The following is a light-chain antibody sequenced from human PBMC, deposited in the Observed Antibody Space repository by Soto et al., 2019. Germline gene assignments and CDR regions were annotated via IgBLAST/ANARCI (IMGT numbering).Light chain of an antibody. CDR2: WAS. CDR1: QSVLYNSNNKNY. J-gene: IGKJ1*01. V-gene: IGKV4-1*01. Sequence: DIVRTQSPDSLAVSLGERATINCKSSQSVLYNSNNKNYLAWYQQKPGQPPKLLIYWASTRESGVPDRFSGSGSGTDFTLTISSLQAEDVAVYYCQQYYATPQAFGQGTRVEIK. CDR3: QQYYATPQA.